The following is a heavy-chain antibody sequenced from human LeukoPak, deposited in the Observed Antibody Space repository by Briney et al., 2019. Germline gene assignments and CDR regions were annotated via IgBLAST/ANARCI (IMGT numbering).Heavy chain of an antibody. CDR3: VKITSVTGGDC. CDR2: IKQDGTEK. J-gene: IGHJ4*02. D-gene: IGHD1-1*01. Sequence: GGSLRLSCAASGFTFSTYWMNWVRQAPGKGLEWVANIKQDGTEKYYVDSVKGRFTISRDNSKNTLYLQMSSLRAEDTAVYYCVKITSVTGGDCWGQGTRLTVSS. V-gene: IGHV3-7*02. CDR1: GFTFSTYW.